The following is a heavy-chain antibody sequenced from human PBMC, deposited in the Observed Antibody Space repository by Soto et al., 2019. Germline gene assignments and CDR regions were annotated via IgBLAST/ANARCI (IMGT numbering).Heavy chain of an antibody. CDR1: GGTFSSYT. CDR3: ARGTALRYFDWLEEKGGVDWFDP. J-gene: IGHJ5*02. D-gene: IGHD3-9*01. Sequence: GASVKVSCKASGGTFSSYTISWGRQAPGQRLEWMGRIIPILGIANYAQKFQGRVTITADKSTSTAYMELSSLRSEDTAVYYCARGTALRYFDWLEEKGGVDWFDPWGQGTLVTVSS. V-gene: IGHV1-69*02. CDR2: IIPILGIA.